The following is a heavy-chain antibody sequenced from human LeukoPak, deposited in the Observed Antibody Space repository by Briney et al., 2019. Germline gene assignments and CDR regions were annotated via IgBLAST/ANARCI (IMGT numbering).Heavy chain of an antibody. J-gene: IGHJ4*02. V-gene: IGHV4-59*02. CDR1: GGPVSGNY. CDR2: ISYSGST. CDR3: ARTPPCSSTSCYILDY. Sequence: PSETLSLTCTVSGGPVSGNYWSWIRQPPGMGLEWIGYISYSGSTNYNPSLKSRVTMSVDTSKNQFSLKLSSVTSADTAVYYCARTPPCSSTSCYILDYWGQGTLVTVSS. D-gene: IGHD2-2*02.